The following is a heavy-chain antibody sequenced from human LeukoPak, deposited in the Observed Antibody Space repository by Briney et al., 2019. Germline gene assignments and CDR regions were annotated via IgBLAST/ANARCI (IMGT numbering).Heavy chain of an antibody. Sequence: GGSLRLSCAASRFTFSSYWMSWVRQAPGKGLEWVANIKQDGSEKYYVDSVKGRFTISRNNAENSLYLQMNSLRAEDTAVYYCAREQIAVAGTLDYWGQGTLVTVSS. D-gene: IGHD6-19*01. CDR3: AREQIAVAGTLDY. CDR1: RFTFSSYW. J-gene: IGHJ4*02. CDR2: IKQDGSEK. V-gene: IGHV3-7*01.